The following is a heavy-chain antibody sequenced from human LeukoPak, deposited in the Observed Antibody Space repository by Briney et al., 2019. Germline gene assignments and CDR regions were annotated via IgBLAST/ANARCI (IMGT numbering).Heavy chain of an antibody. D-gene: IGHD3-10*01. CDR3: ARENYGSGSYYSVDY. V-gene: IGHV3-66*01. Sequence: PGGSLRLSCAASGFTVSSNYMSWVRQAPGKGLEWVSVIYSGGSTYYADSVKGRFTISRDDSKNTLYLQMNSLRAEDTAVYYCARENYGSGSYYSVDYWGQGTLVTVSS. CDR1: GFTVSSNY. CDR2: IYSGGST. J-gene: IGHJ4*02.